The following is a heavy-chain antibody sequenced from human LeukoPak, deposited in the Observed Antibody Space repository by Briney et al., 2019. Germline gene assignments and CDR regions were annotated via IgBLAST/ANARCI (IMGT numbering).Heavy chain of an antibody. D-gene: IGHD6-6*01. CDR1: GFTFSVYA. Sequence: GGSLRLSCAASGFTFSVYAMSWVRQAPGKGLEWVSGISGSGDSTFYADAVKGRFTISRDNSKNSLYLQMNSLRAEDTAVYYCARYGAARPMDVWGKGTTVTVSS. V-gene: IGHV3-23*01. CDR2: ISGSGDST. CDR3: ARYGAARPMDV. J-gene: IGHJ6*03.